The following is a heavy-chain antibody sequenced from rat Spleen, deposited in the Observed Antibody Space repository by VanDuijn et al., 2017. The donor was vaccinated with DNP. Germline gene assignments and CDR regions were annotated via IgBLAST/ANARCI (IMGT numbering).Heavy chain of an antibody. J-gene: IGHJ2*01. CDR2: VNKDSSRI. CDR3: ARHVLPGYNYDY. CDR1: GFNFNTYW. V-gene: IGHV4-2*01. Sequence: EVKLVESGGGLVQPGRSLKLSCAASGFNFNTYWMGWVRQAPGKGLEWIGEVNKDSSRINYSQSLKDKFTIPRDNAQNTLYLQMDSLMSEDTATYYCARHVLPGYNYDYWGQGVMVTVSS. D-gene: IGHD1-4*01.